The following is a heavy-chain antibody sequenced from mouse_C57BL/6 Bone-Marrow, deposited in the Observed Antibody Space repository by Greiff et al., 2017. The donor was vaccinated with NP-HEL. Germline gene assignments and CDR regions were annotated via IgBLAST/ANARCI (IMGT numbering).Heavy chain of an antibody. V-gene: IGHV3-6*01. J-gene: IGHJ2*01. D-gene: IGHD1-1*02. CDR1: GYSITSGYY. CDR3: ARVPYGYFDY. Sequence: ESGPGLVKPSQSLSLTCSVTGYSITSGYYWNWIRQFPGNKLEWMGYISYDGSNNYNPSLKNRISITRDTSKNQFFLKLNSVTTEDTATYYCARVPYGYFDYWGQGTTLTVSS. CDR2: ISYDGSN.